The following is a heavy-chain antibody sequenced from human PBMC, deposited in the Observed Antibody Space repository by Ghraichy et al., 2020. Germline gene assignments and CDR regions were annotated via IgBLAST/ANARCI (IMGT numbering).Heavy chain of an antibody. J-gene: IGHJ4*02. V-gene: IGHV3-23*01. CDR2: ISGSGGST. D-gene: IGHD6-19*01. CDR1: GFTFSSYA. Sequence: GESLNISCAASGFTFSSYAMSWVRQAPGKGLEWVSAISGSGGSTYYADSVKGRFTISRDNSKNTLYLQMNSLRAEDTAVYYCAKDQYSSGWYSALDYWGQGTLVTVSS. CDR3: AKDQYSSGWYSALDY.